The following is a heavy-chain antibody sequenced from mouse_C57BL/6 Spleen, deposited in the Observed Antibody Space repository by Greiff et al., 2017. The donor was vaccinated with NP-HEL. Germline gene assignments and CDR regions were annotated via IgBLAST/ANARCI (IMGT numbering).Heavy chain of an antibody. CDR3: AIRDPDGYAY. CDR1: GYTFTSYW. V-gene: IGHV1-64*01. Sequence: QVQLQQPGAELVKPGASVKLSCKASGYTFTSYWMHWVKQRPGQGLEWIGMIHPNSGSTNYNEKFKSKATLTVDKSSSTAYMQLSSLTSEASAIYSCAIRDPDGYAYWGQGTLVTVAA. J-gene: IGHJ3*01. D-gene: IGHD2-3*01. CDR2: IHPNSGST.